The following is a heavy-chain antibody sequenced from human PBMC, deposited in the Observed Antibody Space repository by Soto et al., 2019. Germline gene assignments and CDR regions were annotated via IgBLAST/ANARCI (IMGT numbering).Heavy chain of an antibody. CDR3: AKHYYGSGSYYGYFDY. CDR1: GFTFSSYA. CDR2: ISGSGGST. V-gene: IGHV3-23*01. J-gene: IGHJ4*02. Sequence: EVQLLESGGGLVQPGGSLRLSCAASGFTFSSYAMSWVRQAPGKGLEWVSAISGSGGSTYYADSVKGRFTISRDNSKNTLYLQMNSLRAEDTSVYYYAKHYYGSGSYYGYFDYWGQGTLVTVSS. D-gene: IGHD3-10*01.